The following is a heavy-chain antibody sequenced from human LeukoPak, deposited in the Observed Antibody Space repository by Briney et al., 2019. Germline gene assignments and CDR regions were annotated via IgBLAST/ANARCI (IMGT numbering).Heavy chain of an antibody. CDR3: TRALVATFDY. V-gene: IGHV3-49*04. Sequence: PGRSLRLSCTASGFTFGDYAMSWVRQAPGKGLEWVGFIRSKAYGGTTEYAASVKGRFTISRDDPKSIAYLQMNSLKTEDTAVYYCTRALVATFDYWGQGTLVTVSS. D-gene: IGHD6-6*01. CDR2: IRSKAYGGTT. J-gene: IGHJ4*02. CDR1: GFTFGDYA.